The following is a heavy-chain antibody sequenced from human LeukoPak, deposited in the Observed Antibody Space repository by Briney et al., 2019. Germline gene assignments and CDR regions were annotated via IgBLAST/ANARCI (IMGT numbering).Heavy chain of an antibody. J-gene: IGHJ6*02. D-gene: IGHD3-10*01. CDR3: ARDAKRPSLLWFGELFDYYGMDV. CDR2: INPNSGGT. CDR1: GYTFTGYY. Sequence: ASVKVSCKASGYTFTGYYMHWVRQAPGQGLEWMGWINPNSGGTNYAQKFQGRVTMTRDTSISTAYMELSRLRSDDTAVYYCARDAKRPSLLWFGELFDYYGMDVWGQGTTVTVSS. V-gene: IGHV1-2*02.